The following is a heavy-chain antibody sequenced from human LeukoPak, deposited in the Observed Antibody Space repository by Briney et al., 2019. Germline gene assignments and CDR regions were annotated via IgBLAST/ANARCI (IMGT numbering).Heavy chain of an antibody. V-gene: IGHV1-2*02. D-gene: IGHD5-12*01. CDR1: GYTFTGYY. CDR3: ARDPDSGYGP. CDR2: INPNSGGT. J-gene: IGHJ4*02. Sequence: GASVKNSCKASGYTFTGYYMHWVRQAPGQGLEWMGWINPNSGGTNYAQKFQGRITMTRDTSSRTAYMELSRLRSDDTAVYYCARDPDSGYGPWGQGTLVTVSS.